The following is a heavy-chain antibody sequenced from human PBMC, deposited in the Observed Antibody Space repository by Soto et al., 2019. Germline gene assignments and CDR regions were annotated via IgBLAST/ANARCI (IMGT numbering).Heavy chain of an antibody. CDR1: GFTFTSNS. CDR3: ARGRVGTAYFDY. D-gene: IGHD2-21*02. CDR2: ITSISSTI. Sequence: EVQLVESGGGLVQPGGSLRLSCAASGFTFTSNSMNWVRQAPGKGLEWISYITSISSTIYYADSVKGRFTISRDNAKNSLYLQMNSLRDDDTAVYYCARGRVGTAYFDYWGQGALVTVSS. V-gene: IGHV3-48*02. J-gene: IGHJ4*02.